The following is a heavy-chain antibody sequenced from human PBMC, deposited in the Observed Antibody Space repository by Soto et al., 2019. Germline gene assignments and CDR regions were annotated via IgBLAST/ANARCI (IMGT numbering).Heavy chain of an antibody. CDR1: GVTFSSYG. D-gene: IGHD3-22*01. CDR2: IIPIFGTA. Sequence: GASVKVCCKASGVTFSSYGISWVRQAPGQGLEWMGGIIPIFGTANYAQKFQGRVTITADESTSTAYMELSSLRSEDTAVYYCAVHYYDSSGQKNYYYYYGMDVWGQGTTVTVSS. CDR3: AVHYYDSSGQKNYYYYYGMDV. J-gene: IGHJ6*02. V-gene: IGHV1-69*13.